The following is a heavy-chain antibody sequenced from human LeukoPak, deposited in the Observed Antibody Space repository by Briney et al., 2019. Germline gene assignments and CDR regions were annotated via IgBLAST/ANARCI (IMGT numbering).Heavy chain of an antibody. V-gene: IGHV1-69*13. J-gene: IGHJ4*02. D-gene: IGHD5-12*01. CDR1: GGTFSSYA. CDR2: IIPIFGTA. CDR3: AKDHIVATILPCYFDY. Sequence: GASVKVSCKASGGTFSSYAISWVRQAPGQGLEWMGGIIPIFGTANYAQKFQGRVTITADESTSTAYMELSSLRSEDTAVYYCAKDHIVATILPCYFDYWGQGTLVTVFS.